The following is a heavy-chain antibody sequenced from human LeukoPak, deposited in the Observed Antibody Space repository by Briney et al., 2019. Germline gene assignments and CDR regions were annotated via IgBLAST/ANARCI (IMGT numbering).Heavy chain of an antibody. D-gene: IGHD2-15*01. V-gene: IGHV4-39*01. Sequence: SETLSLTCTVSGGSISSSSYYWGWIRQPPGKGLEWIGSIYYSGSTYYNPSLKSRVTISVDTSKNQFSLKLSSVTAADTAVYYCARQGCSGGSCGYAFDIWGQGTMVTVTS. CDR3: ARQGCSGGSCGYAFDI. CDR1: GGSISSSSYY. J-gene: IGHJ3*02. CDR2: IYYSGST.